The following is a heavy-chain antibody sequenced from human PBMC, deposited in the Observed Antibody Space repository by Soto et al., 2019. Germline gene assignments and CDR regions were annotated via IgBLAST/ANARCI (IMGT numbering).Heavy chain of an antibody. CDR2: ITWNSRVL. V-gene: IGHV3-9*01. J-gene: IGHJ4*02. CDR1: GLNFDDFA. CDR3: AKGRYDFWSPYYFDS. D-gene: IGHD3-3*01. Sequence: EVQLVESGGRLVQPGRSLRLSCVGTGLNFDDFAMHWFRHAPGKCLEWVSGITWNSRVLDYADSVKGRFTISRDNARNSLYLQMDSLRDEDTALYYCAKGRYDFWSPYYFDSWGQGTLVTVSS.